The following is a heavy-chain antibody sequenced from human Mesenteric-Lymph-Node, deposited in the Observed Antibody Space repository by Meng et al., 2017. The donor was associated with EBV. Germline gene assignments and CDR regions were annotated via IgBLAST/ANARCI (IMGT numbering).Heavy chain of an antibody. Sequence: QVQLQESGPGLVKPSETLSLTCPGSGGSVNSGSYYWSWIRQPPGKGLQWIGYIFSSGSTNYNPSFKSRVTISVDMSKNHFSLRLTSVTPADTAVYYCARGYGSGSYRYFDYWGQGTLVTVSS. D-gene: IGHD3-10*01. CDR3: ARGYGSGSYRYFDY. CDR2: IFSSGST. CDR1: GGSVNSGSYY. J-gene: IGHJ4*02. V-gene: IGHV4-61*03.